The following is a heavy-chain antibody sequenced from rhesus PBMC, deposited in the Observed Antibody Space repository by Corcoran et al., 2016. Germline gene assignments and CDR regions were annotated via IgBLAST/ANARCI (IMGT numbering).Heavy chain of an antibody. V-gene: IGHV4-99*01. D-gene: IGHD6-13*01. CDR1: GYSISSGYY. CDR2: ISGSSGRT. Sequence: QVQLQESGPGLVKPSETLSLTCAVSGYSISSGYYWGWIRQPPGKGLEYIGYISGSSGRTYYNPTLKSRVTISKDPSKNHFSLKLSSVTAADTAVYYCARRYSSWSTAYFDYWGQGVLVTVSS. CDR3: ARRYSSWSTAYFDY. J-gene: IGHJ4*01.